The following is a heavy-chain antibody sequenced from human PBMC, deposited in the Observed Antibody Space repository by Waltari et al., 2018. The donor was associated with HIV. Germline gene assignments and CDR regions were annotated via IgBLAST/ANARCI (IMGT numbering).Heavy chain of an antibody. CDR3: AAKGVYCSGGSCYGWFDP. J-gene: IGHJ5*02. Sequence: QVQLVQSGAEVKKPGASVKVSCKVSGYTLTELSMHWVRQAPGKGLEWMGGFYAENVETFYAQKFQGRVTVADDTSTATAYMELSSLRSEYTVVYYWAAKGVYCSGGSCYGWFDPWGQGTLVTVSS. CDR1: GYTLTELS. D-gene: IGHD2-15*01. V-gene: IGHV1-24*01. CDR2: FYAENVET.